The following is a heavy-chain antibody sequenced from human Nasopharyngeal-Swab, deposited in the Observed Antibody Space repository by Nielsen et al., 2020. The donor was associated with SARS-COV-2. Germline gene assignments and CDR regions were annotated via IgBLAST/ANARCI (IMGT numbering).Heavy chain of an antibody. CDR1: GGSIGSSSYY. J-gene: IGHJ4*02. D-gene: IGHD3-22*01. V-gene: IGHV4-39*01. Sequence: SETLSLTCTVSGGSIGSSSYYWGWIRQPPGKGLEWIGSIYYSGSTYYNPSLKSRVTISVDTSKNQFSLKLSSVTAADTAVYYCARRGYYYDSSAPPDYWGQGTLVTVSS. CDR2: IYYSGST. CDR3: ARRGYYYDSSAPPDY.